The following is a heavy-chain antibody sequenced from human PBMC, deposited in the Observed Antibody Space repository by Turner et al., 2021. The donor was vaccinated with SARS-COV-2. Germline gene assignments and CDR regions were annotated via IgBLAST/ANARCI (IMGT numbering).Heavy chain of an antibody. J-gene: IGHJ4*02. CDR3: ARDSDSSGLLPHFDY. D-gene: IGHD3-22*01. CDR2: IWYDGSNK. Sequence: HVQLEECGGGWVQHGRSLRLSCAASGFTFSSYGMHWVRQAPGKGLEWGAVIWYDGSNKYYADSVKGRFTISRDNSKNTLYLQMNSLRAEDTAVYYCARDSDSSGLLPHFDYWGQGTLVTVSS. V-gene: IGHV3-33*01. CDR1: GFTFSSYG.